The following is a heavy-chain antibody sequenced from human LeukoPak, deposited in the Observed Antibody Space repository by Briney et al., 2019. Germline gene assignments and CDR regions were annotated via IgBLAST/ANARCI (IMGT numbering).Heavy chain of an antibody. CDR1: GFTFSSYW. CDR2: ISSSGNTI. V-gene: IGHV3-48*04. CDR3: ASDKHYGDLTPPDY. Sequence: GGSLRLSCAASGFTFSSYWMSWVRQAPGKGLEWLSYISSSGNTIYDADSVKGRFTISRDNAKNSLYLQMNSLRAEDTAVYYCASDKHYGDLTPPDYWGQGTLVTVSS. D-gene: IGHD4-17*01. J-gene: IGHJ4*02.